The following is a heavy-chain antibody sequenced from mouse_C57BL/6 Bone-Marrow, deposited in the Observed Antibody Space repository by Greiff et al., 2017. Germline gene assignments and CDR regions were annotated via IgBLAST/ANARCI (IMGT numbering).Heavy chain of an antibody. CDR1: GYAFSSYW. CDR3: AREGLFTTVVGGVAY. Sequence: QVQLKESGAELVKPGASVKISCKASGYAFSSYWMNWVKQRPGKGLEWIGQIYPGDGDTNYNGKFKGKATLTADKSSSTAYMQLSSLTSEDSAVYFCAREGLFTTVVGGVAYWGQGTLVTVSA. V-gene: IGHV1-80*01. J-gene: IGHJ3*01. D-gene: IGHD1-1*01. CDR2: IYPGDGDT.